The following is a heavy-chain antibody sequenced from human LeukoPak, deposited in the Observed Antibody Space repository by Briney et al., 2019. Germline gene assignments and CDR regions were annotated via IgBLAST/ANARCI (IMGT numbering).Heavy chain of an antibody. J-gene: IGHJ4*02. CDR2: ISGGGETT. V-gene: IGHV3-23*01. Sequence: GGSLRLSCAASGFTFNNYAMNWVRQAPGEGLEWVSSISGGGETTYYADSAKGRFTIPRDNSQNTLYLQMNSLRAEDTAVYYCARDYADYVGYFFFDYWGQGTLVTVSS. CDR1: GFTFNNYA. D-gene: IGHD4-17*01. CDR3: ARDYADYVGYFFFDY.